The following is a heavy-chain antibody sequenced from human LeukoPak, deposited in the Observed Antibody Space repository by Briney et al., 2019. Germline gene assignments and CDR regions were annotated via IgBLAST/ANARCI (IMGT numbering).Heavy chain of an antibody. J-gene: IGHJ5*02. Sequence: GESLKISWQGSGCSFTSYCIGWVRQMPGKGLEWVGIFYPGDSDTRYSPSFQGQATISADKSISTAYPQWSSLKASDTAMYYCARRKTVAGSGNWFDPWGQGTLVTVSS. D-gene: IGHD6-19*01. CDR3: ARRKTVAGSGNWFDP. V-gene: IGHV5-51*01. CDR1: GCSFTSYC. CDR2: FYPGDSDT.